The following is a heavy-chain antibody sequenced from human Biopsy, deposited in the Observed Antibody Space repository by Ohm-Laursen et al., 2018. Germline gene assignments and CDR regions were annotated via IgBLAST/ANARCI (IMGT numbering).Heavy chain of an antibody. CDR3: ATSSRGIQLFRSLDM. CDR1: GFMFSTFS. V-gene: IGHV3-21*05. J-gene: IGHJ3*02. Sequence: SLGLSCAASGFMFSTFSMNWVRQAPGQGLEWLSHISFHGNDIYYADSVKGRFTISRDNARNSLYLLMNSLRAEDTAMYYCATSSRGIQLFRSLDMWGQGTKVTVSS. D-gene: IGHD1-1*01. CDR2: ISFHGNDI.